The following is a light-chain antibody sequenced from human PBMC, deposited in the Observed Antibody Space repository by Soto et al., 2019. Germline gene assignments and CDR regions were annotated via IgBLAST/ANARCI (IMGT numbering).Light chain of an antibody. CDR3: AGWDDSLSGPV. V-gene: IGLV1-47*02. Sequence: QSVLTQPPSASGTPGQRVSISCSGSSSNIGSSYVYWYQQLPGTAPKLLIYSNNQRPSGVPDRFSGSKSGASASLAITGLRSEDEAYYYCAGWDDSLSGPVFGGGTKLTVL. J-gene: IGLJ3*02. CDR2: SNN. CDR1: SSNIGSSY.